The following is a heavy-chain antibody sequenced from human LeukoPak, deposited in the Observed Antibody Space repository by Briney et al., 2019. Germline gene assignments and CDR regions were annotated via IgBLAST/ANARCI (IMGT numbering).Heavy chain of an antibody. CDR1: GYSFTSYW. V-gene: IGHV5-51*01. Sequence: GESLKISCKGSGYSFTSYWIGWVRQMPGKGLEWMGIIYPGDSDTRYSPSFQGQVTTSADKSISTAYLQWSSLKASDTAMYYCARRGSLRLGPAGYAFDIWGQGTMVTVSS. CDR3: ARRGSLRLGPAGYAFDI. J-gene: IGHJ3*02. CDR2: IYPGDSDT. D-gene: IGHD3-9*01.